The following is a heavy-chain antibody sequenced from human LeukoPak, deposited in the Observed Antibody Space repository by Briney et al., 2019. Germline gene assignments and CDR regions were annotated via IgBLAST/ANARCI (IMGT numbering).Heavy chain of an antibody. CDR1: GGSFSGYY. J-gene: IGHJ5*02. V-gene: IGHV4-34*01. CDR3: ARRGRLWFDP. Sequence: SESLSLTCAVYGGSFSGYYWSWIRQPPGKGLEWIGEINHSGSTNYNPSLKSRVTISVDTSKNQFSLKLSSVTAADTAVYYCARRGRLWFDPWGQGTLVTVSS. CDR2: INHSGST.